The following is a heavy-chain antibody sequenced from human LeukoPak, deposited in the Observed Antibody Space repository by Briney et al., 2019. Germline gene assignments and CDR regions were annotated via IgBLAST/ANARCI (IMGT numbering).Heavy chain of an antibody. D-gene: IGHD1-7*01. V-gene: IGHV1-24*01. Sequence: GASVTVSCKVSGYTLTELSMHWVRQAPGKGLEWMGGFDPEDGETIYAQKFQGRVTMTEDTSTDTAYMELSSLRSEDTAVYYCATIKPGTFWFDPWGQGTLVTVSS. CDR1: GYTLTELS. J-gene: IGHJ5*02. CDR3: ATIKPGTFWFDP. CDR2: FDPEDGET.